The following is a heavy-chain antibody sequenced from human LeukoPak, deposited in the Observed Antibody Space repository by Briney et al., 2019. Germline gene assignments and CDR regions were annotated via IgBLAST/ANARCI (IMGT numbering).Heavy chain of an antibody. Sequence: PSETLSLTCAVSGYSISRSYYWGWIRQPPGKELEWIGSMYHSGDTYYNPSLKGRVTISVDTSKNQFSLKLTSVTAADTAVYYCARWYSSSGYFDYWGQGTLVTVSS. J-gene: IGHJ4*02. CDR2: MYHSGDT. CDR1: GYSISRSYY. V-gene: IGHV4-38-2*01. D-gene: IGHD6-13*01. CDR3: ARWYSSSGYFDY.